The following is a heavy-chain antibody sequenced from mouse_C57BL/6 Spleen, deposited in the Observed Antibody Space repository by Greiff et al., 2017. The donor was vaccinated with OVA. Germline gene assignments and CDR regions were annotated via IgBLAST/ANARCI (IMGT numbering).Heavy chain of an antibody. CDR2: IYPGDGAT. Sequence: VQLQQSGPELVKPGASVKISCKASGYALSSSWMNWVKQRPGKGLEWIGRIYPGDGATNYNGKVKGKATRTADKTSVTAYMHRCSLASKDSAVYFCARENGTSWYFDVWGTGTTVTVSS. J-gene: IGHJ1*03. V-gene: IGHV1-82*01. D-gene: IGHD4-1*01. CDR1: GYALSSSW. CDR3: ARENGTSWYFDV.